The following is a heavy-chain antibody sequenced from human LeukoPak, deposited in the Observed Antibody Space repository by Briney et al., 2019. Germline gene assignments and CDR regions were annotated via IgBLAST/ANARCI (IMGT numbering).Heavy chain of an antibody. CDR1: GLTLSKSH. V-gene: IGHV3-30*04. J-gene: IGHJ3*02. CDR3: AREAYSSGRAGTFDI. D-gene: IGHD6-19*01. CDR2: IPHDGGNK. Sequence: SGGSLRLSCVGSGLTLSKSHMHWVRQAPGKRREWGALIPHDGGNKQYGDSAKGRFTVSRENSKNTVDLNMDSLTVDDTAIYYCAREAYSSGRAGTFDIWGQGTMVTVSS.